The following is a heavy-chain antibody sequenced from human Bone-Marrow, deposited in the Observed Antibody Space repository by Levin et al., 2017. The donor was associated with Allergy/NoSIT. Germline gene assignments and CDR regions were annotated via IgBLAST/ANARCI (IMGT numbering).Heavy chain of an antibody. CDR3: ARDPAGASVPGAQTTSLVRDV. V-gene: IGHV3-7*01. Sequence: PGGSLRLSCVASRFSFSSYWMSWVRQAPGKGLEWVANINQGGSEIYYVDSVKGRFTVSRDNAKNSLYLQMNSLRGEDTAVYYCARDPAGASVPGAQTTSLVRDVWGPGTTVTVSS. CDR2: INQGGSEI. D-gene: IGHD2-2*01. CDR1: RFSFSSYW. J-gene: IGHJ6*02.